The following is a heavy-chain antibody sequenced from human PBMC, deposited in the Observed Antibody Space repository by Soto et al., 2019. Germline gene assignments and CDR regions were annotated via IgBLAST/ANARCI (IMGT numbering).Heavy chain of an antibody. D-gene: IGHD6-13*01. CDR1: GDSVASNVW. J-gene: IGHJ4*02. CDR2: AYHNGLT. Sequence: SETLSLTCAVSGDSVASNVWWSWVRQPPGKGLEWIGEAYHNGLTNYSPSLKSRVSMSVDTSKNEFSLKMTSLTAADTAIYYCARDAAVPGESDRFDYWGQGTLVTVSS. CDR3: ARDAAVPGESDRFDY. V-gene: IGHV4-4*02.